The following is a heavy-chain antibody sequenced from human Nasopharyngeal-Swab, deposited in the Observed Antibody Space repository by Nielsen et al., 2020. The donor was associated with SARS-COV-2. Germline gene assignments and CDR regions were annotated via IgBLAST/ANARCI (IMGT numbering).Heavy chain of an antibody. Sequence: WIRQPPGKGPEWIGEIHRGGTTNYNPSLESRVTISLDKSENQFSLRLNSVTAADTAVYYCANVRVASAGTFDFWGLGTLVTVSS. V-gene: IGHV4-4*02. CDR2: IHRGGTT. CDR3: ANVRVASAGTFDF. D-gene: IGHD6-13*01. J-gene: IGHJ4*02.